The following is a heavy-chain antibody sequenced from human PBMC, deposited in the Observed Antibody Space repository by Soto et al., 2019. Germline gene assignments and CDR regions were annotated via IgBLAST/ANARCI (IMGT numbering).Heavy chain of an antibody. D-gene: IGHD4-17*01. CDR3: ARDQTTGDWFDA. V-gene: IGHV3-74*03. J-gene: IGHJ5*02. CDR2: INGDGSDT. Sequence: PGGSLRLSCGASGFGFTNYWMHWIRQDPGKGLVWVSRINGDGSDTKYADSVKGRFTISRDNAKNTVYLQMNTLRAEDTAVYYCARDQTTGDWFDAWGQGTLVTVSS. CDR1: GFGFTNYW.